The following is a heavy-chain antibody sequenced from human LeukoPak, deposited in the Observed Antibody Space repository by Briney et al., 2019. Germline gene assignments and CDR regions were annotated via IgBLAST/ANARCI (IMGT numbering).Heavy chain of an antibody. V-gene: IGHV4-31*03. J-gene: IGHJ6*03. CDR3: ARDLSGYDSYYMDV. D-gene: IGHD5-12*01. Sequence: SQTLSLTCSVSGDSISSGGYYWSWIRQHPGKGLEWIGYIHNSGSAYYNPSLRSRLTISLDTSESQFSLQLSSVTAADTAVYYCARDLSGYDSYYMDVWGKGTTVTVSS. CDR1: GDSISSGGYY. CDR2: IHNSGSA.